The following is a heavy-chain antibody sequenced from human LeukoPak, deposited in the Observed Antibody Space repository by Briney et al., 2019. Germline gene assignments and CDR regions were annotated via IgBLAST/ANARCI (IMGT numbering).Heavy chain of an antibody. V-gene: IGHV4-34*01. Sequence: SETLSLTCAVYGWSFSGYYWSWIRQPPGKGLEWIGEINHSGSTNYNPSLKSRVTITVDTSKNQFSLKLSSVTAADTAVYYCARQSYGDFPFDYWSQGTLVTVSS. CDR3: ARQSYGDFPFDY. CDR1: GWSFSGYY. J-gene: IGHJ4*02. CDR2: INHSGST. D-gene: IGHD4-17*01.